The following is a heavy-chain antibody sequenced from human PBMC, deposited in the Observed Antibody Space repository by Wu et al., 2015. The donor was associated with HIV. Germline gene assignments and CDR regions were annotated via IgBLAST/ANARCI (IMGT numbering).Heavy chain of an antibody. D-gene: IGHD6-19*01. CDR2: INPNSGGT. V-gene: IGHV1-2*02. Sequence: QVQLVQSGAEVKKPGASVKVSCTASGYTFTSYYLHWVRQAPGQGLEWMGWINPNSGGTNYAQKFQGRVTMTRDTSISTAYMELSRLRSDDTAVYYCARDRPSHSSGWYGVYYYYYGMDVWGQGP. J-gene: IGHJ6*02. CDR1: GYTFTSYY. CDR3: ARDRPSHSSGWYGVYYYYYGMDV.